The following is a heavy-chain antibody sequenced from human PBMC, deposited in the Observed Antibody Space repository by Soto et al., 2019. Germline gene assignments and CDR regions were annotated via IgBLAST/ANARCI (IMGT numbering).Heavy chain of an antibody. D-gene: IGHD4-17*01. CDR3: GRNGRETTGPFSWVDP. Sequence: GGSLRLSCAASGFTFSKYWMTWVRQAPGKGLEWVANIKQDGSEKHYVDSVKGRFTISRDNAKNSLYLQMNSLRAEDTAVYYCGRNGRETTGPFSWVDPWGQGTLVTVSS. V-gene: IGHV3-7*01. J-gene: IGHJ5*02. CDR2: IKQDGSEK. CDR1: GFTFSKYW.